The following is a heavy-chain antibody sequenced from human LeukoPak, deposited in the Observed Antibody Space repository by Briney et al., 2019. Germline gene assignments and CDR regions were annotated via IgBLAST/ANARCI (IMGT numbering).Heavy chain of an antibody. CDR1: GFTFSDYY. V-gene: IGHV3-11*04. Sequence: AGGSLRLSCAASGFTFSDYYMSWVRQAPGKGLEWISHISSSSSIIYYTDSVKGRFTISRDNGKNSVYLQMNSLRAEDTAVYYCARAYFDSSPFDYWGQGTLVTVSS. CDR3: ARAYFDSSPFDY. D-gene: IGHD3-22*01. CDR2: ISSSSSII. J-gene: IGHJ4*02.